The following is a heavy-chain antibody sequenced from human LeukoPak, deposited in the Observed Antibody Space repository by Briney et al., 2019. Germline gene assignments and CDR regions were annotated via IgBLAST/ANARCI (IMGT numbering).Heavy chain of an antibody. Sequence: SSETLSLTCTVSGGSISSGGYYWSWIRQHSGRGLEWIGYIYDSGSTYYNPSLKSRVTISVDTSKNHFSLKLSSVTAADTAMYYCARVTMIVVVIDYWGQGTLVTVSS. CDR3: ARVTMIVVVIDY. V-gene: IGHV4-31*03. J-gene: IGHJ4*02. CDR1: GGSISSGGYY. D-gene: IGHD3-22*01. CDR2: IYDSGST.